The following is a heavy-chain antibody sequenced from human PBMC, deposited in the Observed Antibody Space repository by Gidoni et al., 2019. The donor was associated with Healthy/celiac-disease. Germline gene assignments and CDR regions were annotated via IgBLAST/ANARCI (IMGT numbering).Heavy chain of an antibody. CDR3: ARARYEGGNAFDI. V-gene: IGHV3-21*01. CDR2: ISSSSSYI. D-gene: IGHD1-1*01. Sequence: EVQLVESGGGLVKPGGSLRLSCAASGFTFSSYSMNWVRQAPGKGLEWVSSISSSSSYIYYADSVKGRFTISRDNAKNSLYLQMNSLRAEDTAVYYCARARYEGGNAFDIWGQGTMVTVSS. J-gene: IGHJ3*02. CDR1: GFTFSSYS.